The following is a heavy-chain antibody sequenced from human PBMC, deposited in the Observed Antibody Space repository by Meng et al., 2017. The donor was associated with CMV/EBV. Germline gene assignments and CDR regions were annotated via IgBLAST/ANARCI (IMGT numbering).Heavy chain of an antibody. V-gene: IGHV4-34*01. D-gene: IGHD3-22*01. CDR2: INHSGST. CDR1: GGSFSGYY. J-gene: IGHJ5*02. Sequence: GSLRLSCAVYGGSFSGYYWSWIRQPPGKGLEWIGEINHSGSTNYNPSLKSRVTISVDTSKNQFSLKLSSVTAADTAVYYCARDTAYYSDSSGYTDYPWGQGTLVTVSS. CDR3: ARDTAYYSDSSGYTDYP.